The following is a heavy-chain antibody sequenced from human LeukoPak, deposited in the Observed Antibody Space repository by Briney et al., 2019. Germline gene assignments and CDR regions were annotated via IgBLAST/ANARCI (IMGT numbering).Heavy chain of an antibody. D-gene: IGHD5-24*01. J-gene: IGHJ3*02. CDR3: ARHRAEMATITGDAFDI. CDR1: GGSLSNYY. V-gene: IGHV4-59*08. Sequence: SETLSLTCTVSGGSLSNYYWSWIRQPPGKALEWIGYMYYTGDTNYNPSLKSRVTMSLDTSKNQLSLRLSSVTAADTAVFYCARHRAEMATITGDAFDIWGQGTMVTVSS. CDR2: MYYTGDT.